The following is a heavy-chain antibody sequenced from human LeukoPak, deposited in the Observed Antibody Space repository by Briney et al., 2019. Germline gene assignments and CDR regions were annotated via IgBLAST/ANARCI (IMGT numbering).Heavy chain of an antibody. CDR1: GGTFSIYA. CDR3: ARDLRVYYDSSGYYNWFDP. D-gene: IGHD3-22*01. J-gene: IGHJ5*02. CDR2: IIPIFGTA. Sequence: GASVKVSCKASGGTFSIYAISWVRQAPGQGLEWMGGIIPIFGTANYAQKFQGRVTITADESTSTAYMELSSLRSEDTAVYYCARDLRVYYDSSGYYNWFDPWGQGTLVTVSS. V-gene: IGHV1-69*13.